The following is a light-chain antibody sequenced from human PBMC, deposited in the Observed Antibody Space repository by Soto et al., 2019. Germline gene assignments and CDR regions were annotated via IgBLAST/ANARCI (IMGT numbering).Light chain of an antibody. CDR2: AAS. CDR3: QQSYNAPFN. Sequence: IQMTQSPSSLSASIGDTVTITCRASQTIDRYLNWFQQKSGQAPKLLMNAASTLRSGVPSRFSASGSGTDFTLTISSLQPEDYATYYCQQSYNAPFNFGPGTQVDIK. V-gene: IGKV1-39*01. J-gene: IGKJ3*01. CDR1: QTIDRY.